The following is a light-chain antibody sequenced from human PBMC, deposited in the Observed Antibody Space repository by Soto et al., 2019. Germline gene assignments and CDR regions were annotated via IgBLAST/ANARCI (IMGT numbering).Light chain of an antibody. CDR2: DES. CDR3: QQYDNLSALT. J-gene: IGKJ4*01. V-gene: IGKV1-33*01. CDR1: QDISNY. Sequence: DIQMTQSPSSLSASVGDRVTITCQASQDISNYLNWYQQKPGKAPKLLIYDESNLETGVPSRFSGSGSGTDFTFTISSLQTEDIATYYCQQYDNLSALTFGVGTKVEIK.